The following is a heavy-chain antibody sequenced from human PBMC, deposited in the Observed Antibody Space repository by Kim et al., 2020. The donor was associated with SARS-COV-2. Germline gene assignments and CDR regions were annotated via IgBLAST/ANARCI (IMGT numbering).Heavy chain of an antibody. CDR1: GINFRTYA. CDR2: IFSGGSST. Sequence: GGYLRLSCAASGINFRTYAMHWVRQAPGKGLEWVSVIFSGGSSTYYADSVKGRFTISRATSKTTLYLQMNSLRAEDTAVYYCAKDIGGGNYYYDGLDVWG. V-gene: IGHV3-23*03. J-gene: IGHJ6*01. CDR3: AKDIGGGNYYYDGLDV. D-gene: IGHD2-15*01.